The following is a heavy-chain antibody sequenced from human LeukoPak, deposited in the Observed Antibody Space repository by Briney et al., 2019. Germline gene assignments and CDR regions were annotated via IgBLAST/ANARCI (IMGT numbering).Heavy chain of an antibody. J-gene: IGHJ6*04. CDR2: ISWDGGST. V-gene: IGHV3-43*01. CDR3: AELGITMIGGV. CDR1: GFAFDDYT. D-gene: IGHD3-10*02. Sequence: GGSLRLSCAASGFAFDDYTMHWVRQAPGKGLEWVSLISWDGGSTYYADSVKGRFTISRDNAKNSLYLQMNSLRAEDTAVYYCAELGITMIGGVWGKGTTVTISS.